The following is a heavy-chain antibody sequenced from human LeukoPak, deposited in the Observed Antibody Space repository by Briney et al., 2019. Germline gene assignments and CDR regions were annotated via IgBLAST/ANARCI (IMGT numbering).Heavy chain of an antibody. J-gene: IGHJ4*02. V-gene: IGHV3-48*01. CDR1: GFTFSSYS. CDR3: ASYPTYYYDSSGPPVF. CDR2: ISSSSSTI. Sequence: GGSLRLSCAASGFTFSSYSMNWVRQAPGKGLEWVSYISSSSSTIYYADSVKGRFTISRDNAKNSLYLQMNSLRAEDTAVYYCASYPTYYYDSSGPPVFWGQGTLVTVSS. D-gene: IGHD3-22*01.